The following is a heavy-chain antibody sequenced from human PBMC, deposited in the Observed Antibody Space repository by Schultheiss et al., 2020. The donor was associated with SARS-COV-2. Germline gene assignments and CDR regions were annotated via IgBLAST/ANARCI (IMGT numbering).Heavy chain of an antibody. CDR1: GFTFSSYE. J-gene: IGHJ4*02. CDR3: ASLAAADYFDY. D-gene: IGHD6-13*01. V-gene: IGHV3-48*03. Sequence: GGSLRLSCAASGFTFSSYEMNWVRQAPGKGLEWVSYISSSGSTIYYADSVKGRFTISRDNGKNSLYLQMNSLRAEDTAVYYCASLAAADYFDYWGQGTLVTVSS. CDR2: ISSSGSTI.